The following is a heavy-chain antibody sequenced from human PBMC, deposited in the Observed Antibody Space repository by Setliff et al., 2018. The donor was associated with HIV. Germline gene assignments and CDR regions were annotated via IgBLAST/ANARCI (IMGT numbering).Heavy chain of an antibody. D-gene: IGHD5-18*01. CDR3: ARERSRGYTDPPRFDY. V-gene: IGHV4-61*09. CDR1: GGSISSGSYY. CDR2: IYTSGSA. Sequence: SETLSLTCTVSGGSISSGSYYWSWIRQPAGKGLEWIGHIYTSGSANYNPSLKSRVTISVDTSKNQFSLRLTSVTAADTAVYYCARERSRGYTDPPRFDYWGQGTLVTVSS. J-gene: IGHJ4*02.